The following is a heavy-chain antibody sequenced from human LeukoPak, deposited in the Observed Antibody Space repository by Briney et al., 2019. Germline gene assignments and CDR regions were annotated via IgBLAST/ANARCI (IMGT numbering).Heavy chain of an antibody. Sequence: SVKVSCKASGYTFTSFGISWVRQAPGQGLEWMGGIIPIFGTTNYAQKFQGRVMITADESTSTAYMELSSLRSEDTAVYYCARVEVNYDYVWGSYRYEYFDYWGQGTLVTVSS. CDR2: IIPIFGTT. CDR3: ARVEVNYDYVWGSYRYEYFDY. V-gene: IGHV1-69*13. CDR1: GYTFTSFG. J-gene: IGHJ4*02. D-gene: IGHD3-16*02.